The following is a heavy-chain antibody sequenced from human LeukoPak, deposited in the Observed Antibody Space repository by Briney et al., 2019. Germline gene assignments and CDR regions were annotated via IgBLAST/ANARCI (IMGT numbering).Heavy chain of an antibody. Sequence: GESLKISCKGSGYSFTSYWIGWVRQMPGKGLEWMGIIYPGDSDTRYSPSFQGQVTISADKSISTAYLQWSSLKASDTAMYYCARWTYYYDSSGYYPSGFDYWGQGTLVTVSS. CDR3: ARWTYYYDSSGYYPSGFDY. CDR2: IYPGDSDT. D-gene: IGHD3-22*01. CDR1: GYSFTSYW. J-gene: IGHJ4*02. V-gene: IGHV5-51*01.